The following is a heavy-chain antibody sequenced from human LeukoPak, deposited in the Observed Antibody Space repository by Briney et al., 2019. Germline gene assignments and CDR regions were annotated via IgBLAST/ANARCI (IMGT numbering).Heavy chain of an antibody. Sequence: PGGSLRLSCAASGFTFSSYSMNWVRQAPGKGLEWVSYISSSSRTIYYTESVKGRFTISKDNAKNSLYLQMNRLRAEDTAVYYCARGSSSWYRNWFDPWGQGTLVTVAS. J-gene: IGHJ5*02. V-gene: IGHV3-48*01. CDR2: ISSSSRTI. CDR1: GFTFSSYS. CDR3: ARGSSSWYRNWFDP. D-gene: IGHD6-13*01.